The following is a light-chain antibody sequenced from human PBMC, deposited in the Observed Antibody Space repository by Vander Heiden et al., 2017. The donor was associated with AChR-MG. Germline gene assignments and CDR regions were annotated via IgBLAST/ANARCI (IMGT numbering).Light chain of an antibody. Sequence: QSVLTQPPSASGTPGQWVAVSCSGSTSNIGTNTVSWYLQVPGTAPRLLIYSNDQRPSGVPGRISGSKSGTSASLAISGLRTEDEAHYYCAAWDDSLNGVVFGGGTKLTGL. V-gene: IGLV1-44*01. J-gene: IGLJ2*01. CDR3: AAWDDSLNGVV. CDR2: SND. CDR1: TSNIGTNT.